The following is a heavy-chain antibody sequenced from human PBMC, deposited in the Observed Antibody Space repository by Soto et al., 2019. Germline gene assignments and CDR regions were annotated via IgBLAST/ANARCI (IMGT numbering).Heavy chain of an antibody. CDR2: IFNSGTI. Sequence: PSETLSLTCSVFGASVNSYYWSWIRQSPGRGLEWIGHIFNSGTIHYNPSLKSRVTMSVDSFKNQVSLKMNSVTAADTAIYYCGRDLLATASARWYFYYGLDVWGQGTAVTVSS. CDR3: GRDLLATASARWYFYYGLDV. J-gene: IGHJ6*02. CDR1: GASVNSYY. D-gene: IGHD3-3*02. V-gene: IGHV4-59*02.